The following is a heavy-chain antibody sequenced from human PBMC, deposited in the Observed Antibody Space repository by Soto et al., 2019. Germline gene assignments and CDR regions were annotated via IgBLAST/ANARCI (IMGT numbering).Heavy chain of an antibody. V-gene: IGHV3-23*01. CDR1: GFTFSTYA. J-gene: IGHJ6*02. D-gene: IGHD3-16*02. CDR3: AKGRSLYYYYYCMAV. Sequence: EVQLLESGGGLVQPGGSLRLSCAASGFTFSTYARSWVRQAPGKGLEWVSGVSGSGGSTYYADSVKGRFTISRDHSKNALYLQTDILRAEDTALFYCAKGRSLYYYYYCMAVWGRGTTVTVSS. CDR2: VSGSGGST.